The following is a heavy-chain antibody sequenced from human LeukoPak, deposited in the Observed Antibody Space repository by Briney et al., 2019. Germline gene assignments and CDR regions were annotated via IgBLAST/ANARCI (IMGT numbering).Heavy chain of an antibody. V-gene: IGHV3-43*02. CDR2: VTGGGGTT. Sequence: PGGSLRLSCAASGFKFNDYALYWVRQAPGKGLECVAFVTGGGGTTYYADSVKGRFTISRDNSRNSLYLQMDSLRSDDSALYYCTRGPGGRAFDFWGRGTLVTVSA. J-gene: IGHJ4*02. CDR3: TRGPGGRAFDF. CDR1: GFKFNDYA. D-gene: IGHD3-10*01.